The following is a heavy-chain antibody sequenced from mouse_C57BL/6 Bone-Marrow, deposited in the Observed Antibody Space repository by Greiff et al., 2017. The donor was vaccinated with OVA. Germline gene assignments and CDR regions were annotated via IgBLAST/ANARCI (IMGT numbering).Heavy chain of an antibody. CDR3: ARERGVYYGSSYGYYDV. CDR1: GFTFSSYA. CDR2: ISDGGSYT. D-gene: IGHD1-1*01. V-gene: IGHV5-4*01. Sequence: VQLKESGGGLVKPGGSLKLSCAASGFTFSSYAMSWVRQTPGTRLEWVATISDGGSYTYYPDNVKGRFPISRDNAKNNLYLQMSHLKSEDTAMYYCARERGVYYGSSYGYYDVWGTGTTVTVSS. J-gene: IGHJ1*03.